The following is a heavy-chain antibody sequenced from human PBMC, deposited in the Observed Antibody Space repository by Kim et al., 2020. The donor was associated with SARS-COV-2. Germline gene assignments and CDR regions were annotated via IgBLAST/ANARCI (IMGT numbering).Heavy chain of an antibody. CDR3: ARQGVFYFYYYGMDV. J-gene: IGHJ6*02. D-gene: IGHD6-13*01. CDR1: GGSISSSNYY. V-gene: IGHV4-39*01. CDR2: IYYNGST. Sequence: SETLSLTCTVSGGSISSSNYYWGWIRQPPGKGLEWIGSIYYNGSTYYNPSLKSRVTISVDTSKNQFSLKLSSVTAADTAVYYCARQGVFYFYYYGMDVWGQGTTVTVSS.